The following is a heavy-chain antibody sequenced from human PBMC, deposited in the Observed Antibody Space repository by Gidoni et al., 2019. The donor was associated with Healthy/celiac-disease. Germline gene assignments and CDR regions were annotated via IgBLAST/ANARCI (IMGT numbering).Heavy chain of an antibody. CDR2: ISWNSGSI. CDR3: AKDTYYYGSGSYSL. J-gene: IGHJ4*02. V-gene: IGHV3-9*01. CDR1: GFTFDDYA. Sequence: EVQLVESGGGLVQPGSSLRLSCAASGFTFDDYAMPWARQAPGKGLEWVSGISWNSGSIGYADSVKGRFTISRDNAKNSLYLQMNSLRAEDTSLYYCAKDTYYYGSGSYSLWGQGTLVTVSS. D-gene: IGHD3-10*01.